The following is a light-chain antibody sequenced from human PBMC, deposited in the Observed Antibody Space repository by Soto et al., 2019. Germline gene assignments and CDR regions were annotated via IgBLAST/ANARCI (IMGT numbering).Light chain of an antibody. CDR1: SSDVGGYNY. CDR2: EVS. V-gene: IGLV2-8*01. CDR3: SSYGGSNV. Sequence: QSVLTQPPSASGSPGQSVTISCTGTSSDVGGYNYVSWYQQHPGKAHKLLIYEVSKRPSGVPDRFSGSKSGNTASLTVSGLQAEDEADYYCSSYGGSNVFGTGTKVTVL. J-gene: IGLJ1*01.